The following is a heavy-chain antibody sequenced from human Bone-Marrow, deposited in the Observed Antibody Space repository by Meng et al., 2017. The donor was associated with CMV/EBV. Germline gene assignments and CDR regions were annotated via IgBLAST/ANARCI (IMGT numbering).Heavy chain of an antibody. V-gene: IGHV4-59*01. CDR2: IYYSGST. J-gene: IGHJ6*02. Sequence: SETLSLTCTVSGGSISSYYWSWIRQPPGKGLEWIGYIYYSGSTNYNPSLKSRVTISVDTSKNQFSLKLSSVTAADTAVYYCARESSSSAYYYDYGVDVWGQGTTVTVSS. D-gene: IGHD6-6*01. CDR3: ARESSSSAYYYDYGVDV. CDR1: GGSISSYY.